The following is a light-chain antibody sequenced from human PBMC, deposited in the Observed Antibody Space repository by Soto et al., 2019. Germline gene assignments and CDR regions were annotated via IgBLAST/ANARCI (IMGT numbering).Light chain of an antibody. J-gene: IGKJ3*01. Sequence: DIVMTQSPLSLPVTPGEPASISCRSSQSLLHSNGYNYLDWYLQKPGQSPQLLIYLGANRASGVPDRFSGSGSGTDFTLKISRVEAEDVGVYYCMQALRTPSFTFGPGTKVDIK. CDR3: MQALRTPSFT. V-gene: IGKV2-28*01. CDR2: LGA. CDR1: QSLLHSNGYNY.